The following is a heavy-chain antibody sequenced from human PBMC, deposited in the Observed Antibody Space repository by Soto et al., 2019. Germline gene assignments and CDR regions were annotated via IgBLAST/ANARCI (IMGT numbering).Heavy chain of an antibody. D-gene: IGHD2-2*01. CDR3: ARDANGVVVVPAASYYFDY. CDR1: GYTFTSYG. V-gene: IGHV1-18*04. J-gene: IGHJ4*02. CDR2: ISAYNGNT. Sequence: ASVKVSCKASGYTFTSYGISWVRQAPGQGLEWMGWISAYNGNTNYAQELQGRVTMTTDTSTSTAYMELRSLRSDDTAVYYCARDANGVVVVPAASYYFDYWGQGTLVTVSS.